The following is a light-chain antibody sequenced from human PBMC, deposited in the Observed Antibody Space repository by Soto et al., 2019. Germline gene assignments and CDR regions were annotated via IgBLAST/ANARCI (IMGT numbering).Light chain of an antibody. CDR3: QQYGRTSWT. J-gene: IGKJ1*01. Sequence: EILLRQFPGPPLFSPGEGATLSSRAGQSVSTNFFAWYQQKPGQAPRLLIYGASTRATGIPDRFSGSGSGTDFTLTISRLEPEDFAVYYCQQYGRTSWTFGQGTKV. CDR2: GAS. V-gene: IGKV3-20*01. CDR1: QSVSTNF.